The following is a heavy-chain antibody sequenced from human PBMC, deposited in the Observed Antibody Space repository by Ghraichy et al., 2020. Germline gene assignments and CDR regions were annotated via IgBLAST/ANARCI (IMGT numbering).Heavy chain of an antibody. CDR1: GFTVSSKY. D-gene: IGHD3-10*01. V-gene: IGHV3-53*01. CDR2: IYTGGDT. J-gene: IGHJ6*03. Sequence: GGSLRLSCAASGFTVSSKYMNWVRQAPGKGLEWVSVIYTGGDTFYADSVKGRFTISRANSKTTLYLQMNSLGAEDTAGYYCSRGNGSGSNDDDYYYYYYMDVWGKGTTVAVSS. CDR3: SRGNGSGSNDDDYYYYYYMDV.